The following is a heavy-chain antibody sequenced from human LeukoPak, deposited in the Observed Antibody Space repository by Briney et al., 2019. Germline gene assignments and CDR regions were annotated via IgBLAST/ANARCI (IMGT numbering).Heavy chain of an antibody. CDR1: GFTFSSYG. Sequence: PGGSLRLSCAASGFTFSSYGMHWVRQAPGKGLEWVAVIWYDGSNKYYADSVKGRFTISRDNSKNTLYLQMNSLRDEDTAVYYCARVLWFGDLPKGSFDYWGQGTLVTVSS. D-gene: IGHD3-10*01. CDR2: IWYDGSNK. J-gene: IGHJ4*02. CDR3: ARVLWFGDLPKGSFDY. V-gene: IGHV3-33*01.